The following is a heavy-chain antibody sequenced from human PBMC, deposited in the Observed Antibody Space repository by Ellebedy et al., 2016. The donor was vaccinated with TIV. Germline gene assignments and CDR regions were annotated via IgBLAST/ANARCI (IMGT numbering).Heavy chain of an antibody. D-gene: IGHD5-18*01. CDR2: ISSDGSNY. V-gene: IGHV3-30-3*01. Sequence: GESLKISCAASGFTFSSYAMHWVRQAPGTGLDWVAVISSDGSNYYYADSVKGRFTISRDISKNTLYLQMNSLKPEDTAVYYCARGQWAMVTEMDYWGQGTLVTVSS. J-gene: IGHJ4*02. CDR3: ARGQWAMVTEMDY. CDR1: GFTFSSYA.